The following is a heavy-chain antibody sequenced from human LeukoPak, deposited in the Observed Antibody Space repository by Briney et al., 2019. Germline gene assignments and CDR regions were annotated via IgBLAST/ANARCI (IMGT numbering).Heavy chain of an antibody. CDR3: ARVGAWELQRVFEN. V-gene: IGHV3-7*01. Sequence: GGSLSLSCAASGFTFSNYWRTWTRQVPGKGLEWVANIKQDGSEKHYVESVRGRFTISRDNAGNSPYLQMDSLSVDDTAVYYCARVGAWELQRVFENWGQGTLVTVSS. CDR2: IKQDGSEK. D-gene: IGHD1-26*01. J-gene: IGHJ4*02. CDR1: GFTFSNYW.